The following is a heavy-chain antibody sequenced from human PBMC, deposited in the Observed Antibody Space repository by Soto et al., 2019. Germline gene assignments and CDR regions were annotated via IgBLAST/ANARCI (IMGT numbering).Heavy chain of an antibody. V-gene: IGHV3-30*03. D-gene: IGHD4-17*01. CDR3: AIDKARLLTTVTNSYFDD. Sequence: QVQLVESGGGVVQPGRSLRLSCAGSGFTFSNYGMHWVRQAPGKGLEWVSVISYDGSKKYYADSVKGRLTVSRDNPKNTLFPQMNSLRPEDTAVYYCAIDKARLLTTVTNSYFDDWGQGTLVTVSS. J-gene: IGHJ4*02. CDR1: GFTFSNYG. CDR2: ISYDGSKK.